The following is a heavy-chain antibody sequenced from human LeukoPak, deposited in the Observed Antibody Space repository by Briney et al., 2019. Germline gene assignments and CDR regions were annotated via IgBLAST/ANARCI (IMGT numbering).Heavy chain of an antibody. Sequence: GGSLRLSCAASGFSFSNYAMTWVRQAPGKGLEWVSAITGSGGSPSYADSVKGRFTISRDNSKNTLYLQMNGLRVEDTAVYYCAKVVSGDYGHQFDYWGQGTLVTVSS. J-gene: IGHJ4*02. V-gene: IGHV3-23*01. CDR1: GFSFSNYA. D-gene: IGHD4-17*01. CDR2: ITGSGGSP. CDR3: AKVVSGDYGHQFDY.